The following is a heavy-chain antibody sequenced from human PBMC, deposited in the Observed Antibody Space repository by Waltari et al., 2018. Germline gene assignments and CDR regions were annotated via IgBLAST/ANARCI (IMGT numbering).Heavy chain of an antibody. CDR3: AKGGSSTSTWYYY. CDR2: ISDSGGKT. V-gene: IGHV3-23*01. J-gene: IGHJ4*02. D-gene: IGHD6-13*01. CDR1: GFTFSSYA. Sequence: EEQLLESGGGLVQPGGSLRVSCAASGFTFSSYAMNWVRQAPGKGLEWVAGISDSGGKTYYADSVKGRFTISRDNSKNTLYLQMNSLRAEDTALYYCAKGGSSTSTWYYYWGQGTLVTVSS.